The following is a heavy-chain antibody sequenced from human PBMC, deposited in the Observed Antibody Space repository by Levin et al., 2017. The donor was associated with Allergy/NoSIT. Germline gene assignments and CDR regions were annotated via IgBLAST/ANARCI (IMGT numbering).Heavy chain of an antibody. CDR2: IWYDGSNK. J-gene: IGHJ6*02. V-gene: IGHV3-33*01. Sequence: GESLKISCAASGFTFSSYGMHWVRQAPGKGLEWVAVIWYDGSNKYYADSVKGRFTISRDNSKNTLYLQMNSLRAEDTAVYYCARDRFPSAAAATRNYYYGMDGWGQGTTVTVSS. CDR1: GFTFSSYG. CDR3: ARDRFPSAAAATRNYYYGMDG. D-gene: IGHD6-13*01.